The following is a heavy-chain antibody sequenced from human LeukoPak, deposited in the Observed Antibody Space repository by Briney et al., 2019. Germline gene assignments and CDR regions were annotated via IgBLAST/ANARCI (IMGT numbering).Heavy chain of an antibody. Sequence: QRGGSLRLSCAATAFTFSSYAMPWVPQAPGKGPKRVAVISYDGSNKYYADSVKGRFTISRDNSKNTLYLQMNSLRAEDTAVYYCARGWWLQLSLGLDYWGQGTLSPSPQ. CDR1: AFTFSSYA. D-gene: IGHD5-24*01. J-gene: IGHJ4*02. V-gene: IGHV3-30-3*01. CDR2: ISYDGSNK. CDR3: ARGWWLQLSLGLDY.